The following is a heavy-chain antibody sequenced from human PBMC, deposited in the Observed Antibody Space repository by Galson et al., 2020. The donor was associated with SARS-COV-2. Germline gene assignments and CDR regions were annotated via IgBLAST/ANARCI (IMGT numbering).Heavy chain of an antibody. CDR1: GGSISSGGYS. J-gene: IGHJ5*02. CDR3: ARELLWFGESHWFDP. Sequence: SETLSLTCAVSGGSISSGGYSWSWIRQPPGKGLEWIGYIYYSGSTYYNPSLKSRVTISVDTSKNQFSLKLSSVTAADTAVYYCARELLWFGESHWFDPWGQGTLVTVSS. D-gene: IGHD3-10*01. V-gene: IGHV4-30-4*07. CDR2: IYYSGST.